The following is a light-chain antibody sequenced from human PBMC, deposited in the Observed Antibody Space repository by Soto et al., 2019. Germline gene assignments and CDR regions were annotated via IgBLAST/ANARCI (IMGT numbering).Light chain of an antibody. J-gene: IGKJ4*01. Sequence: DILMTHSPLARSVTPGQPASISFKSSQILMHTDGKTHLYWYLQRPGQPPQLLIYELSNRFSGVPDRFSGSGSGTDFSLKISRVEAEDAGVYYCMKTLQNPLNFGGGTKVDIK. CDR2: ELS. CDR1: QILMHTDGKTH. V-gene: IGKV2D-29*01. CDR3: MKTLQNPLN.